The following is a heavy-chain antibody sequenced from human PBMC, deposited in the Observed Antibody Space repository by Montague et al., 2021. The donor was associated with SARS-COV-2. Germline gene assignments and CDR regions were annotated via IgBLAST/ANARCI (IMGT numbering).Heavy chain of an antibody. CDR2: IFRSGAT. V-gene: IGHV4-59*01. D-gene: IGHD3-10*01. J-gene: IGHJ6*02. CDR3: ARTSRGSRYFYGVDV. Sequence: SETLSLTCTVSGDSISDYCWSWIRQPPGVGLEWIGYIFRSGATNYNPPLKSRVIISLDTSKSQFSLRLSSVTAADTAIYYCARTSRGSRYFYGVDVWGQGTTVTVSS. CDR1: GDSISDYC.